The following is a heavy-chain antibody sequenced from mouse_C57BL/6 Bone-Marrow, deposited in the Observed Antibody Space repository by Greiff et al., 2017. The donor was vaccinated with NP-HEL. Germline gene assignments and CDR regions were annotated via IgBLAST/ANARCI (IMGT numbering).Heavy chain of an antibody. CDR2: INPGSGGT. V-gene: IGHV1-54*01. D-gene: IGHD3-1*01. CDR3: ARASGY. CDR1: GYAFTNYL. J-gene: IGHJ4*01. Sequence: VKLQESGAELVRPGTSVKVSCKASGYAFTNYLIEWVKQRPGQGLEWIGVINPGSGGTNYNEKFKGKATLTADKSSSTAYMQLSSLTSEDSAVYFCARASGYWGQGTSVTVSS.